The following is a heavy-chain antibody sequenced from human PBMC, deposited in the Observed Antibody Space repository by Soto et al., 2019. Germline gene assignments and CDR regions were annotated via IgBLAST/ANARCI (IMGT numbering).Heavy chain of an antibody. CDR2: ISYDGNNR. V-gene: IGHV3-30*18. J-gene: IGHJ4*01. CDR1: GFTFSTYG. Sequence: GGSLRLSCAASGFTFSTYGMHWVRQAPGKGLAWVAVISYDGNNRYYADSVKGRFTISRDNSKNTLYLQVNSLRAEDTPVYYCPKGGCYDGGNSLEYLGQGRLVHVSS. CDR3: PKGGCYDGGNSLEY. D-gene: IGHD3-16*01.